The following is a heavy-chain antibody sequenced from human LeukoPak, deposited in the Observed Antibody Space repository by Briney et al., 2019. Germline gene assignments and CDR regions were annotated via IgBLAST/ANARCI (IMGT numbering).Heavy chain of an antibody. D-gene: IGHD3-3*01. CDR1: GFTIDTYS. V-gene: IGHV3-21*06. CDR2: ISTGSSYM. Sequence: PGGSLRLSCAASGFTIDTYSMNWVRQAPGKGLEWVSSISTGSSYMYYADSVKGRFTISRDNAKNSLYLQMDSLTVDDTAVYYCARHDLLGGYYSLDYWGQGTLVTVSS. J-gene: IGHJ4*02. CDR3: ARHDLLGGYYSLDY.